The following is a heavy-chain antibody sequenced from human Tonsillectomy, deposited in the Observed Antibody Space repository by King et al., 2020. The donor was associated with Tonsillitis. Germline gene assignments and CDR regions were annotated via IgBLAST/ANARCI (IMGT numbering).Heavy chain of an antibody. V-gene: IGHV4-38-2*02. CDR3: ARERQQFAP. Sequence: VQLQESGPGLVKSSETLSLTCSVSGYSISTGYYWGWIRQPPGKGMEWIGNVYRSGSTSYSPSLKSRVTISVDTSKNQFFLNLTSVTAADTAIYYCARERQQFAPWGQGTLVTVSS. CDR2: VYRSGST. D-gene: IGHD1-1*01. CDR1: GYSISTGYY. J-gene: IGHJ5*02.